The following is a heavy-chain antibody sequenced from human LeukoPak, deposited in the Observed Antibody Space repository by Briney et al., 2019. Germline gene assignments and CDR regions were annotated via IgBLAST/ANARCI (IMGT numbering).Heavy chain of an antibody. CDR1: GFTFGSYW. Sequence: GGSLRLSCAASGFTFGSYWMSWVRQAPGKGLEWVAVIWYDGSNKYYADSVKGRFTISRDNSKNTLYLQMNSLRAEDTAVYYRARDGIAARFYYYYYGMDVWGQGTTVTVSS. CDR3: ARDGIAARFYYYYYGMDV. J-gene: IGHJ6*02. D-gene: IGHD6-6*01. CDR2: IWYDGSNK. V-gene: IGHV3-33*08.